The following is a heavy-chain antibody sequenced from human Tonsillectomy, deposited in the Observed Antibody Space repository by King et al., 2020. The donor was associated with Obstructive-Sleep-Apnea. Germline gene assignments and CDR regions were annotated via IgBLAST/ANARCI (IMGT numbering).Heavy chain of an antibody. Sequence: VQLVQSGAEVKKPGESLKISCKTSGYSFPSYWIAWVRQIPGKGLEWMGIIYPDDSDTRYSPSFQGQVTMSVDKSIDTAYLQWSSLQASDTAMYYCATTVVTVIHWGQGTPVTVSS. D-gene: IGHD2-21*02. J-gene: IGHJ4*01. CDR3: ATTVVTVIH. CDR2: IYPDDSDT. V-gene: IGHV5-51*01. CDR1: GYSFPSYW.